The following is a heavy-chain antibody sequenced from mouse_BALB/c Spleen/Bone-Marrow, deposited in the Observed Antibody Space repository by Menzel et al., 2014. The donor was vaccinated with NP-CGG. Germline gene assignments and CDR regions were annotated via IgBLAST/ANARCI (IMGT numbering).Heavy chain of an antibody. CDR2: ISSGSSTI. Sequence: VQGVESGGGLVQPGGSRKLSCAASGFTFSSFGMHWVRQAPEKGLEWVAYISSGSSTIYYADTVKGRFTISRDNPKNTLFLQMTSLRSEDTAMYYCASDYDYFDYWGQGTTLTVSS. V-gene: IGHV5-17*02. J-gene: IGHJ2*01. CDR3: ASDYDYFDY. D-gene: IGHD2-4*01. CDR1: GFTFSSFG.